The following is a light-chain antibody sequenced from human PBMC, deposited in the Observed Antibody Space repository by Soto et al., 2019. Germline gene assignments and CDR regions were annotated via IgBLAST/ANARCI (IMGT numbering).Light chain of an antibody. V-gene: IGKV1-5*03. CDR3: QQYSSNPWT. Sequence: DIQMTQYPSTLSASVGDSVTITCRASQGIGGWLAWFQQKPGKAPKLLIYQASNLESGVPSRFSGTESGTEFTLTISSLQPDDFATYYCQQYSSNPWTFGQGTKLEIK. CDR2: QAS. CDR1: QGIGGW. J-gene: IGKJ1*01.